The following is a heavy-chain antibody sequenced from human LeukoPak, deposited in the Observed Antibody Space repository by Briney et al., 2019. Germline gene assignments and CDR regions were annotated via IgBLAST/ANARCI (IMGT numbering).Heavy chain of an antibody. CDR1: GGSISSYH. Sequence: PSETLSLTCTVSGGSISSYHWSWLRQPPGKGLEWIGYIYYSGSTNYNPSLKSRVTISVDTSKNQFSLKLSSVTAADTAVFYCARERVEMATIIDYWGQGTLVTVSS. CDR3: ARERVEMATIIDY. CDR2: IYYSGST. J-gene: IGHJ4*02. V-gene: IGHV4-59*01. D-gene: IGHD5-24*01.